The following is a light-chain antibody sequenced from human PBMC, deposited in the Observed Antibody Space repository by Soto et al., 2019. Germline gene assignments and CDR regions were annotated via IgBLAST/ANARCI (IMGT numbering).Light chain of an antibody. J-gene: IGLJ1*01. V-gene: IGLV2-14*01. CDR2: EVT. CDR3: GSYSSTTTREV. CDR1: RSDVGGYDF. Sequence: QSALAQPAPVSGSPGQSITISCTGARSDVGGYDFVSRHQHQPGTPPKLIIYEVTHRPSGVSHRFSASKSASTASLTISGLQVEDEADYFCGSYSSTTTREVFGTGTKVTVL.